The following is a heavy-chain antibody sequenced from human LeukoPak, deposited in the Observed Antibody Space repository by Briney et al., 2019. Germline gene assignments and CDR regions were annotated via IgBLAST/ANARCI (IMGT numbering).Heavy chain of an antibody. J-gene: IGHJ4*02. V-gene: IGHV3-48*01. CDR2: VSGSGSTV. CDR3: VRQFAS. Sequence: QTGGSLRLSCAASGFTFSDHIMNWVRQLPGKRPEWVAYVSGSGSTVYYADSVKGRFTISRDNGKSSLYLQMNSLRVEDTALYYCVRQFASWGQGTLVTVSS. CDR1: GFTFSDHI.